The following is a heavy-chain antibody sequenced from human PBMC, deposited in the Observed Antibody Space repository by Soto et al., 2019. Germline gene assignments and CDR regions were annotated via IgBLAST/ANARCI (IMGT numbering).Heavy chain of an antibody. CDR1: GGYISSYY. D-gene: IGHD2-2*01. CDR3: ARFGGYCSSTSCLNWFDP. Sequence: SETLSLTCTVSGGYISSYYWSWIRQPPGKGLEWIGYIYYSGSTNYNPSLKSRVTISVDTSKNQVSLKLSSETAADMAVYYCARFGGYCSSTSCLNWFDPWGQGTLVTVSS. V-gene: IGHV4-59*01. CDR2: IYYSGST. J-gene: IGHJ5*02.